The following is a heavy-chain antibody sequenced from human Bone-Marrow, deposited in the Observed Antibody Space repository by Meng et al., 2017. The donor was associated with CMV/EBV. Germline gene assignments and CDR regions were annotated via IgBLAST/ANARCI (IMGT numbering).Heavy chain of an antibody. CDR2: INPNSGGT. CDR1: GYTFTSYY. D-gene: IGHD5-12*01. J-gene: IGHJ4*02. V-gene: IGHV1-2*02. Sequence: ASVKVSCKASGYTFTSYYMHWARQAPGQGLEWMGWINPNSGGTNYAQKFQGRVTMTRDTSISTAYMELSRLRSDDTAVYYCARPRGYSGYDPFDYWGQGTLVTVSS. CDR3: ARPRGYSGYDPFDY.